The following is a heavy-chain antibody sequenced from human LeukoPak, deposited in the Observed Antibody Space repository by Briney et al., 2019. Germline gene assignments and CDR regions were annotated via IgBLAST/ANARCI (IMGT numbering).Heavy chain of an antibody. Sequence: PGGSLRLSCAASGFTFSSYSMNWVRQAPGKGLEWVSSISSSSSYIYYADSVKGRFTISRDNAKNSLYLQMNSLRAEDTALYYCARRNYYDSSGYDYWGQGTLVTVSS. J-gene: IGHJ4*02. CDR1: GFTFSSYS. V-gene: IGHV3-21*04. CDR2: ISSSSSYI. D-gene: IGHD3-22*01. CDR3: ARRNYYDSSGYDY.